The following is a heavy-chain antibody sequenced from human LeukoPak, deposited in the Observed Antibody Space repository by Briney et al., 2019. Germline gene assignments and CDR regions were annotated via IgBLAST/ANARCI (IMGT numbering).Heavy chain of an antibody. D-gene: IGHD2-15*01. CDR3: ARVDCSGGSRYAFDI. J-gene: IGHJ3*02. CDR1: GGSVSSGSYY. Sequence: SETLSLTCTVSGGSVSSGSYYWNWIRQPPGKVLEWIGYIYYSGSTNYNPSLKSRVTISVDTSKNQFSLKLSSVTAADTAVYYCARVDCSGGSRYAFDIWGQGTMVTVSS. CDR2: IYYSGST. V-gene: IGHV4-61*01.